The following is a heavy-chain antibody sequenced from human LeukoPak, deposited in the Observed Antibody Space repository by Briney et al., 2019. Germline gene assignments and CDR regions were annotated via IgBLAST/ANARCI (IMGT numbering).Heavy chain of an antibody. CDR1: GFTFSSYG. D-gene: IGHD6-13*01. CDR3: AKGIAAAGFGTYFDY. CDR2: ISYDGSNK. J-gene: IGHJ4*02. V-gene: IGHV3-30*18. Sequence: PGGSLRLSCAASGFTFSSYGMHWVRQAPGKGLEWVAVISYDGSNKYYADSVKGRFTISRDNSKNTLYLQMSSLRAEDTAVYYCAKGIAAAGFGTYFDYWGQGTLVTVSS.